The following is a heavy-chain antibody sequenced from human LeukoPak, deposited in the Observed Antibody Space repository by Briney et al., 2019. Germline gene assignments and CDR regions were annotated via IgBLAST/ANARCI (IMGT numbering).Heavy chain of an antibody. CDR2: SRNKAKSYTT. CDR3: VRVGSVAGSDYLDY. Sequence: GGPLSLSGAVSGFTFSDHFLAWVRQAQGKGLKWVGRSRNKAKSYTTDNDASVKVKCTISRYEEQNTLTLQLNSMRTDDTAVYYCVRVGSVAGSDYLDYWGQGTLVTVSS. V-gene: IGHV3-72*01. D-gene: IGHD6-19*01. CDR1: GFTFSDHF. J-gene: IGHJ4*02.